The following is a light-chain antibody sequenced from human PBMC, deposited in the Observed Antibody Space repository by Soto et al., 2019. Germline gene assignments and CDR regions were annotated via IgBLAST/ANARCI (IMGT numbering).Light chain of an antibody. J-gene: IGKJ1*01. CDR1: QSVSSSY. CDR3: QQYGSSPET. V-gene: IGKV3-20*01. Sequence: EIVLTQSPGTLSLSPGERATLSCRASQSVSSSYLAWYQQKPGQAPRLLIYGASRRATGIPDRFSGSVSVTDFTLTIIRLEPEEFAVYYCQQYGSSPETFGQGTKVEIK. CDR2: GAS.